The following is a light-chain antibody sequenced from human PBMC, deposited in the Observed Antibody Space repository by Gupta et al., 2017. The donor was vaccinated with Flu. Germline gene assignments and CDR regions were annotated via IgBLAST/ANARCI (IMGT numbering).Light chain of an antibody. Sequence: QSALTQPASVSGSPGQSIPISCTGTSSYIGSYNYVSWYQQHPGQAPKLLIYGVTNRPSGVSDRFSASKSGDTASLTISGLQAEDEADYYCSSCISSTTLVVGGGTKLTVL. CDR2: GVT. CDR3: SSCISSTTLV. CDR1: SSYIGSYNY. V-gene: IGLV2-14*03. J-gene: IGLJ2*01.